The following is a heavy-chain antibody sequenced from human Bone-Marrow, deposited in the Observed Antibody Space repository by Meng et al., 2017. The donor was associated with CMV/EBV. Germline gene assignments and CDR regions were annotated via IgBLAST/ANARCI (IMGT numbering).Heavy chain of an antibody. CDR1: GGSFSGYY. Sequence: SETLSLTCAVYGGSFSGYYWSWIRQPPGKGLEWIGKINHSGSTNYNPSLKSRVTISVDTSKNQFSLKLSSVTAADTAVYYCARGTIPPKHEFDYWGQGTLVTVSS. CDR3: ARGTIPPKHEFDY. CDR2: INHSGST. V-gene: IGHV4-34*01. D-gene: IGHD1-7*01. J-gene: IGHJ4*02.